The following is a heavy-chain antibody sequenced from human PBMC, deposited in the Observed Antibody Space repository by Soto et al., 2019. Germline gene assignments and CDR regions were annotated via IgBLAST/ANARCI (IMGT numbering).Heavy chain of an antibody. Sequence: QVQLQQWGAGPLRPLETLSLTCGESGGSFSGYYWAWIRQSPGKGLEWIGEINDRGSINYNPSLKSRVSIAVDTSKNHYSLKLRSVTAADTAVYYGARERPDLLTGPPWVWYFDLLGRGTRVTVSS. J-gene: IGHJ2*01. CDR2: INDRGSI. CDR1: GGSFSGYY. D-gene: IGHD3-9*01. CDR3: ARERPDLLTGPPWVWYFDL. V-gene: IGHV4-34*01.